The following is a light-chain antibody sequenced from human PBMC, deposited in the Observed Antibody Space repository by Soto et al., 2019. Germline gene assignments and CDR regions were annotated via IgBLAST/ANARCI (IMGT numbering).Light chain of an antibody. CDR1: SGHSSYI. J-gene: IGLJ2*01. CDR2: LEGSGSY. V-gene: IGLV4-60*03. CDR3: ETWDSNTHRVV. Sequence: QPVLTQSSSASASPGSSVKLTCTLSSGHSSYIIAWHQQQPGKAPRYLMKLEGSGSYNKGSGVPDRFSGSSSGADRYLTISNLQSEDEADYYCETWDSNTHRVVFGGGTQLTVL.